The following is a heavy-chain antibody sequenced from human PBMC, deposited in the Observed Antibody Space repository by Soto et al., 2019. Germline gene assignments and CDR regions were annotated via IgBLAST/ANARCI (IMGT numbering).Heavy chain of an antibody. Sequence: ASVKVSCKASGYTFTGYYMHWVRQAPGQGLEWMGWINPNNGDTNYAQKLQGRVTMTTDTSTSTAYMELRSLRSDDTAVYYCARDRLSAFWLHLGIDYWGQGTLVTVSS. D-gene: IGHD3-16*01. CDR2: INPNNGDT. CDR1: GYTFTGYY. CDR3: ARDRLSAFWLHLGIDY. J-gene: IGHJ4*02. V-gene: IGHV1-18*04.